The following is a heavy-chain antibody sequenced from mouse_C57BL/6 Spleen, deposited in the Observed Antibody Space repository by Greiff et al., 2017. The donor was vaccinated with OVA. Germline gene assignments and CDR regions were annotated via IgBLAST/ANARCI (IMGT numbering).Heavy chain of an antibody. CDR3: TRFATTVVARAMDY. D-gene: IGHD1-1*01. CDR2: IYPGNSDT. V-gene: IGHV1-5*01. J-gene: IGHJ4*01. CDR1: GYTFTSYW. Sequence: VQLQQSGTVLARPGASVKMSCKTSGYTFTSYWMHWVKQRPGQGLAWIGAIYPGNSDTSYNQKFKGKAKLTAVTSASTAYMELSSLTKEDSAVYYCTRFATTVVARAMDYWGQGTSVTVSS.